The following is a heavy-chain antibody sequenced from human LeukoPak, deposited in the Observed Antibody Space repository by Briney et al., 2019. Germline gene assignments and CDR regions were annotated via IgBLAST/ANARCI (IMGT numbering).Heavy chain of an antibody. Sequence: GESLKISCKGSGYSFTSYWIGWVRQAPGQGLEWMGWINPNSGGTNYAQKFQGRVTMTRDTSISTAYMELSRLRSDDTAVYYCARGDVDTAMVTIVYFDYWGQGTLVTVSS. CDR2: INPNSGGT. CDR3: ARGDVDTAMVTIVYFDY. CDR1: GYSFTSYW. J-gene: IGHJ4*02. D-gene: IGHD5-18*01. V-gene: IGHV1-2*02.